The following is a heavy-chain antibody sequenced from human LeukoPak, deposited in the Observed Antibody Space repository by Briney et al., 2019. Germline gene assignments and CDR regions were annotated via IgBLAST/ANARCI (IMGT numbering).Heavy chain of an antibody. CDR3: ARAGGSYRVPHWVY. V-gene: IGHV3-53*01. D-gene: IGHD1-26*01. Sequence: GGSLRLSCAASGFTVSSNYMSWVRQAPGKGLEWVSVIYSGGSTYYADSVKGRFTISRDNSKNTLYLQMNSLRAEDTAVYYCARAGGSYRVPHWVYWGQGTLVTVSS. CDR2: IYSGGST. CDR1: GFTVSSNY. J-gene: IGHJ4*02.